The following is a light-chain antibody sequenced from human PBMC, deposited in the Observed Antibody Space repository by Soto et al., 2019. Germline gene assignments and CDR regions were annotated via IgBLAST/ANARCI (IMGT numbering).Light chain of an antibody. V-gene: IGLV2-14*01. CDR3: SSYTSSSLCV. CDR2: EVS. CDR1: SSDVGGYNY. J-gene: IGLJ3*02. Sequence: QSALTQPASVSGSPGQSITISCTGTSSDVGGYNYVSWYQQHPGKAPKLMIYEVSNRPSGVSNRFSGSKSGNTASLTISGLQAEVEADYCCSSYTSSSLCVFGGGTKLTVL.